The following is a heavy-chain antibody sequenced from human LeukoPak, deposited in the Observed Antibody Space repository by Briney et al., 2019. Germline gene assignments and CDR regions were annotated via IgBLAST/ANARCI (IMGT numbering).Heavy chain of an antibody. J-gene: IGHJ5*01. D-gene: IGHD1-26*01. Sequence: GGSLRPSCEASGFTFEDIGMTWVRQRPGRGLEYLAEINWNGDNPVYENSLRGRFTISRNNAKNSVYLEMNSLRVEDTAFYCARRSLSGATTGYYYDSWGQGTLVTVSS. CDR2: INWNGDNP. CDR1: GFTFEDIG. V-gene: IGHV3-20*04. CDR3: RRSLSGATTGYYYDS.